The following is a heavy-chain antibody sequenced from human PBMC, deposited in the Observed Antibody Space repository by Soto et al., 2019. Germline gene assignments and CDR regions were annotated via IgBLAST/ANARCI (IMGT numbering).Heavy chain of an antibody. V-gene: IGHV1-8*01. Sequence: ASVKVSCKASGYTFTSYDIYWVRQATGQGLEWMGWMNPNTGNSAYAQKFQGRVTVTSDTSINTVHMELNSLRSEDTAVYYCARSSGGVFGIIIEGTNWFAPWGQATMVSLSS. CDR3: ARSSGGVFGIIIEGTNWFAP. J-gene: IGHJ5*02. CDR1: GYTFTSYD. D-gene: IGHD3-16*01. CDR2: MNPNTGNS.